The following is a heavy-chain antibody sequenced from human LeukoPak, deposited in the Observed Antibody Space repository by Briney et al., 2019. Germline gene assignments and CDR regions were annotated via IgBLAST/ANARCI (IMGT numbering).Heavy chain of an antibody. CDR2: IIPIFGTA. V-gene: IGHV1-69*13. Sequence: GASVKVSCKASGGTFSSYAISWVRQAPGQGLEWVGGIIPIFGTANYAQKFQGRVTITADDSTSTAYMELSSQGSEDTAVYYCASTMVRGVIFNYFDYWGQGTLVTVSS. D-gene: IGHD3-10*01. CDR1: GGTFSSYA. J-gene: IGHJ4*02. CDR3: ASTMVRGVIFNYFDY.